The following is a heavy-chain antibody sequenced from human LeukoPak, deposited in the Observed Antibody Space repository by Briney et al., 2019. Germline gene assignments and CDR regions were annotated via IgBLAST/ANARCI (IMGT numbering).Heavy chain of an antibody. CDR2: LWSDGSNK. CDR3: ARRLYCSGSSCHTGPDAFDI. D-gene: IGHD2-15*01. Sequence: GGSLRLSCTASGFSFSSYGMHWVRQAPGRGLEGVAVLWSDGSNKYYADSVKGRFTISRDNSKNTLYLQMNSLRAEDTAVYYCARRLYCSGSSCHTGPDAFDIWGQGTMVTVSS. V-gene: IGHV3-33*03. J-gene: IGHJ3*02. CDR1: GFSFSSYG.